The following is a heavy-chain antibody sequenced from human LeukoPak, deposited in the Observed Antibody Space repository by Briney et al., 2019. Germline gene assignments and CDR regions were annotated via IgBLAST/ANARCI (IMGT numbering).Heavy chain of an antibody. D-gene: IGHD6-19*01. CDR1: GFTFSSYE. J-gene: IGHJ4*02. Sequence: PGGSLRLSCAASGFTFSSYELNWVRQAPGKGLEWISYISSSNSSIYYADSVKGRFTISRDNAKNSLYLQMNSLRAEDTAVYYCARKHRTSGRSNFDYWGQGTLVTVSS. CDR2: ISSSNSSI. CDR3: ARKHRTSGRSNFDY. V-gene: IGHV3-48*03.